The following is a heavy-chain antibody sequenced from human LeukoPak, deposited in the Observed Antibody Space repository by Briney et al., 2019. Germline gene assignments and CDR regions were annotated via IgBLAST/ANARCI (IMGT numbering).Heavy chain of an antibody. CDR1: GGSISSYY. V-gene: IGHV4-59*01. CDR3: AGEISGYDWFDY. Sequence: SETLSLTCTVSGGSISSYYWSWIRQPPGKGLEWTGYIYYSGSTNYNPSLKSRVTISVDTSKNQFSLKLSSVTAADTAVYYCAGEISGYDWFDYWGQGTLVTVSS. D-gene: IGHD5-12*01. J-gene: IGHJ4*02. CDR2: IYYSGST.